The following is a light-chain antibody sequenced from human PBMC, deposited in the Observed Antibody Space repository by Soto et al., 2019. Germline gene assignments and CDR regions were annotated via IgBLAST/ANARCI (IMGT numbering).Light chain of an antibody. V-gene: IGKV1-39*01. Sequence: DIQMTQSPSSLSASVGDRVTITCRASQSISSYLNWYQQKPGKAPKLLIYAASSLQSGVPSRFSGSGSGTDFTLTISSLQPEDFATYYCQQHYNLPPWTFGQGTKVEI. CDR2: AAS. J-gene: IGKJ1*01. CDR1: QSISSY. CDR3: QQHYNLPPWT.